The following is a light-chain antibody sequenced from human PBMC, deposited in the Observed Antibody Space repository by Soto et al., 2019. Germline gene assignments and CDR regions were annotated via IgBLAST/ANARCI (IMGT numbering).Light chain of an antibody. CDR2: GAS. CDR1: QSFTSNY. J-gene: IGKJ1*01. CDR3: QQYGSSPET. V-gene: IGKV3-20*01. Sequence: EIVWTQSPGTLSLSPGERATLSCGASQSFTSNYLAWYQQKPGQAPRLLIYGASSRATGIPDRFSGSGSGTDFTLTISRLEPEDFAVYYCQQYGSSPETFGQGTKVDIK.